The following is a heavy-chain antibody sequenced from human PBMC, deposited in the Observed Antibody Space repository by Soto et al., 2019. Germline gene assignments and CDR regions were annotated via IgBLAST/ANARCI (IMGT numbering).Heavy chain of an antibody. J-gene: IGHJ4*02. V-gene: IGHV4-59*01. CDR3: AKALYIVAVAAAFDY. CDR1: GGSISSYY. CDR2: IYYSGST. Sequence: XETLSLTCTVAGGSISSYYWSWIRQPPGKGLEWIGHIYYSGSTNYNPSLKSRVTISVDTSKNQFSLKLSSVTAADTAVYYCAKALYIVAVAAAFDYGGQGTLVTVSS. D-gene: IGHD6-19*01.